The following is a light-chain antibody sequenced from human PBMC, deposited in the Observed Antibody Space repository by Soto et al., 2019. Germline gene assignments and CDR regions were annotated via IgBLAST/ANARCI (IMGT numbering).Light chain of an antibody. Sequence: QSALTQPPSASGTPGQRVTISCSGSSSNIGSNTVNWYQQLPGTAPKLLIYSNNQRPSGVPDRSSGSKSGTSASLAISGLQSEDEADYYCAAWDDSLNGRYVFGTGTKVTVL. CDR3: AAWDDSLNGRYV. CDR2: SNN. V-gene: IGLV1-44*01. J-gene: IGLJ1*01. CDR1: SSNIGSNT.